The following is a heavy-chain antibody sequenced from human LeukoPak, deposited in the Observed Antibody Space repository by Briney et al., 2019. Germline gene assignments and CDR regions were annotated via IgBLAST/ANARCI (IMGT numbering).Heavy chain of an antibody. CDR3: ASGLGYCSGGNCYSYYYYAMGV. D-gene: IGHD2-15*01. CDR2: ISSSSDYI. V-gene: IGHV3-21*04. CDR1: GFTFSSYR. J-gene: IGHJ6*02. Sequence: GGSLRLSCAASGFTFSSYRMNWVRQAPGKGLEWVSSISSSSDYIYYGRFTISRDNAKNSLYLQMNSLRAEDTAVYFCASGLGYCSGGNCYSYYYYAMGVWGQGTTVTVSS.